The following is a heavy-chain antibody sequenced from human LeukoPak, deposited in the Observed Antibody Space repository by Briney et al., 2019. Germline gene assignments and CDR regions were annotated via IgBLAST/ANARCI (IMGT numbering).Heavy chain of an antibody. J-gene: IGHJ6*03. Sequence: GGSLRLSCAASGFTFSSYGMTWVRQAPGKGLEWVSAISGGGGSTYYADSVKGRFTISRDNSKNTLYLQMNSLRAEDTAVYFCSRAEYSPGYYSYDYYYMDVWGKGTTVTVSS. CDR2: ISGGGGST. CDR3: SRAEYSPGYYSYDYYYMDV. V-gene: IGHV3-23*01. CDR1: GFTFSSYG. D-gene: IGHD6-6*01.